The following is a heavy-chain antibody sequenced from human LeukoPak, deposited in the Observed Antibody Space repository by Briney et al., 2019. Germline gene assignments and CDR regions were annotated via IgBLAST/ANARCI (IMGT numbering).Heavy chain of an antibody. Sequence: SETLSLTCTVSGGSISSGDYYWSWIRQPPGRGLEWIGYIYYSGSTYYNPSLKSRVTISVDTSKNQFSLKLSSVTAADTAVYYCARVVRDGYGSSGYYYDYGMDVWGQGTTVTVSS. CDR1: GGSISSGDYY. V-gene: IGHV4-30-4*01. J-gene: IGHJ6*02. D-gene: IGHD3-22*01. CDR2: IYYSGST. CDR3: ARVVRDGYGSSGYYYDYGMDV.